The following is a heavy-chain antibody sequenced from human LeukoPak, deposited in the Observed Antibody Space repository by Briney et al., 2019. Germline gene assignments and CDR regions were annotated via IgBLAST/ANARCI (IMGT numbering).Heavy chain of an antibody. V-gene: IGHV3-11*04. CDR2: ISSSGSTI. D-gene: IGHD1-26*01. CDR1: GFTFSDYY. Sequence: PGGSLRLSCAASGFTFSDYYMSWIRQAPGKGLEWVSYISSSGSTIYYADSVKGRFTISRDNAKNSLYLQMNGLRAEDTAVYYCASLSVGATPVDYWGQGTLVTVSS. CDR3: ASLSVGATPVDY. J-gene: IGHJ4*02.